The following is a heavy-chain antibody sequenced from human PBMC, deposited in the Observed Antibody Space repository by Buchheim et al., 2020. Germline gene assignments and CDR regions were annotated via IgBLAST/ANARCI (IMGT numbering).Heavy chain of an antibody. D-gene: IGHD3-22*01. J-gene: IGHJ4*02. CDR3: ASGFDSSGYYLGNFDY. CDR2: ISGYNGDT. V-gene: IGHV1-18*01. CDR1: GYTFTSYG. Sequence: QVQLVQSGAEVKKPGASVKVSCKASGYTFTSYGISWVRQAPGQGLEWMGWISGYNGDTNYAQNLQGRGNMTTDTSTSTAYIELRSLRSDDTAVYYCASGFDSSGYYLGNFDYWGQGTL.